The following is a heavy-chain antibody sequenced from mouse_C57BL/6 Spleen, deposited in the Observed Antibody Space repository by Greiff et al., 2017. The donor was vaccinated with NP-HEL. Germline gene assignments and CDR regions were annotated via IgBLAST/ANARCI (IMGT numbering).Heavy chain of an antibody. CDR2: INPSSGYT. CDR3: ARNIYDGYPWFAY. D-gene: IGHD2-3*01. V-gene: IGHV1-7*01. J-gene: IGHJ3*01. Sequence: QVQLQQSGAELAKPGASVKLSCKASGYTFTSYWMHWVKQRPGQGLEWIEYINPSSGYTKYNQKFKDKATLTADKSSSTAYMQLSSLTYEDSAVYYCARNIYDGYPWFAYWGQGTLVTVSA. CDR1: GYTFTSYW.